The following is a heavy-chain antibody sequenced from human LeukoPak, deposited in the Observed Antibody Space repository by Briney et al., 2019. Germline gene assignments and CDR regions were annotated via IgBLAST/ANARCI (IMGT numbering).Heavy chain of an antibody. CDR2: ISGSGGST. V-gene: IGHV3-23*01. CDR3: AKASDYYDSSGYYTYYFDY. J-gene: IGHJ4*02. D-gene: IGHD3-22*01. CDR1: GFTFSSYG. Sequence: GGSLRLSCAASGFTFSSYGMSWVRQAPGKGLEWVSAISGSGGSTYYADSVKGRFTISRDNSKNTLYLQMNSLRAEDTAVYYCAKASDYYDSSGYYTYYFDYWGQGTLVTVSS.